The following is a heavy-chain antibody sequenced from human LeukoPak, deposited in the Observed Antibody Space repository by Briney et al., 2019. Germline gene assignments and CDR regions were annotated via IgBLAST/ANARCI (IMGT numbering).Heavy chain of an antibody. D-gene: IGHD1-26*01. J-gene: IGHJ4*02. Sequence: SSETLSLTCTVSGGSISSSSYYWSWIRQPPVKGLEWIGYIYYSGSTNYNPSLKSRVTISVDTSKNQFSLKLSSVTAADTAVYYCARDRVGLYSGSYYDYFDYWGQGTLVTVSS. V-gene: IGHV4-61*01. CDR1: GGSISSSSYY. CDR3: ARDRVGLYSGSYYDYFDY. CDR2: IYYSGST.